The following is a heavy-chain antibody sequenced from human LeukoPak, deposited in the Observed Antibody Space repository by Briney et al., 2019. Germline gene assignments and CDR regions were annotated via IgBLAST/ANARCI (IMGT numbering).Heavy chain of an antibody. CDR2: MNPNSGNT. Sequence: ASVQVSCKASRYTFTSYDIHWVRQPTGQGLAWMGWMNPNSGNTRHAQKFQGRVTMTRNTSISTAYLELSSLRSGDTAVYYCGRGPGDDFWSGYYGYYYYYGMDVWGQGTTVAVS. CDR1: RYTFTSYD. CDR3: GRGPGDDFWSGYYGYYYYYGMDV. V-gene: IGHV1-8*01. J-gene: IGHJ6*02. D-gene: IGHD3-3*01.